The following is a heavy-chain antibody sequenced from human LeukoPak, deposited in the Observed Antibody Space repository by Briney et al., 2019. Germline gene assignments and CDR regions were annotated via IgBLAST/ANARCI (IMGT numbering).Heavy chain of an antibody. CDR3: ARQRYSYGSIDY. J-gene: IGHJ4*02. D-gene: IGHD5-18*01. Sequence: GESLKISCKVSGYTFTTFWIGWVRQMPGKGLEWMGIIYPGDSDTRYSPSFQGQVTISADKSISTAYLQWSSLKASDTAVYYCARQRYSYGSIDYWGQGTLATVSS. CDR1: GYTFTTFW. CDR2: IYPGDSDT. V-gene: IGHV5-51*01.